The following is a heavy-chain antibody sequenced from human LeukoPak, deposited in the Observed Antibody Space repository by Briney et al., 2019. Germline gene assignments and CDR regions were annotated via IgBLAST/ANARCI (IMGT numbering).Heavy chain of an antibody. Sequence: GGSLRLSCAASGFTFSSYSMDWVRQAPGKGLEWVSYISSSSSPIYYADSVKGRFAISRDNSKNTLYLQMNSLRAEDTAVYYCAKGPIAVAGTSFDYWGQGTLVTVSS. J-gene: IGHJ4*02. CDR1: GFTFSSYS. D-gene: IGHD6-19*01. CDR3: AKGPIAVAGTSFDY. CDR2: ISSSSSPI. V-gene: IGHV3-48*01.